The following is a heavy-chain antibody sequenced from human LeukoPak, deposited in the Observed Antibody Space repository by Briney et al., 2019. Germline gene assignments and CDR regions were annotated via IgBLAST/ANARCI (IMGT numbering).Heavy chain of an antibody. CDR2: ICSGDST. CDR3: ARDKGTSYLSSIDY. J-gene: IGHJ4*02. CDR1: GFTFRSYD. V-gene: IGHV3-66*01. D-gene: IGHD6-6*01. Sequence: GGSLRLSCAASGFTFRSYDMTWVRQAPGKGLEWVSLICSGDSTHYAAALERRFTITRDTSKSTLYLQMNSLRAADTAVYYCARDKGTSYLSSIDYWGQGTLVTVSS.